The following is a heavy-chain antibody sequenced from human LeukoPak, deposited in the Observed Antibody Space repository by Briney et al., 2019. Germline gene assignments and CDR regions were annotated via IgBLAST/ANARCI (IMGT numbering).Heavy chain of an antibody. V-gene: IGHV1-2*02. CDR2: INPNSGGT. CDR3: ARVTYGSGSYRLFDY. CDR1: GYTFTGYY. J-gene: IGHJ4*02. Sequence: ASVKVSCKASGYTFTGYYMHWVRQAPGQGLGWVGWINPNSGGTNYAQKFQGRVTMTRDTSTSTAYMELSRLRSDDTAVYYCARVTYGSGSYRLFDYWGQGTLVTVSS. D-gene: IGHD3-10*01.